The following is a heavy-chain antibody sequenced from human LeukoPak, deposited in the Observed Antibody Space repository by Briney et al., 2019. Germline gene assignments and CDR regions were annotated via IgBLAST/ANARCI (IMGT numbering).Heavy chain of an antibody. V-gene: IGHV4-4*07. CDR2: IYTSGST. D-gene: IGHD2-2*01. CDR1: GGSISSYY. Sequence: PSETLSLTCTVSGGSISSYYWSWIRQPAGKGLEWIGRIYTSGSTNYNPSLKSRVTMSVDTSKNQFSLKLSSVTAADTAVYYCASLGYCSSTSCYGGAFDIWGQGTMVTVSS. CDR3: ASLGYCSSTSCYGGAFDI. J-gene: IGHJ3*02.